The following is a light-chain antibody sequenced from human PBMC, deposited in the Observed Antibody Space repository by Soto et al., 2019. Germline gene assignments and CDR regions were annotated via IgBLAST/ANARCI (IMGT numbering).Light chain of an antibody. V-gene: IGLV2-8*01. CDR1: SSDVGGYNY. CDR3: APYGGNNNLL. Sequence: QSALTQPPSASGSPGESVAISCTGTSSDVGGYNYVSWYQQHPGKAPKLMMFEVSKRPSGVPDRFSGSKFGNTASLTVSGLQAEDEEDYYCAPYGGNNNLLFGGGTKLTVL. J-gene: IGLJ2*01. CDR2: EVS.